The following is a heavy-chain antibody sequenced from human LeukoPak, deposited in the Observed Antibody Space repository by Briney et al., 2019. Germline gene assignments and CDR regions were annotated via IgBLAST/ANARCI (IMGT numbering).Heavy chain of an antibody. Sequence: GGSLRLSCAASGFTFSSYWMSWVRQAPGEGLECVANIKQDGSEKYYVDSVKGRFTISRDNAKNSLYLQMNSLRAEDTAVYYCARDGGGYCSSTSCYRGPAFDYWGQGTLVTVFS. J-gene: IGHJ4*02. CDR3: ARDGGGYCSSTSCYRGPAFDY. D-gene: IGHD2-2*01. V-gene: IGHV3-7*01. CDR2: IKQDGSEK. CDR1: GFTFSSYW.